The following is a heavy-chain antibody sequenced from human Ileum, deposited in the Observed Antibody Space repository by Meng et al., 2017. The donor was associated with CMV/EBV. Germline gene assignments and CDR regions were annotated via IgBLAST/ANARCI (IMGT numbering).Heavy chain of an antibody. D-gene: IGHD2/OR15-2a*01. CDR2: ISSDGRNQ. Sequence: GGSLRLSCAASGFSFGAYGMHWVRQAPGKGLEWVAIISSDGRNQHYADSVKGRFAISRDNSKKTIYLQISGLRVEDTAVYYCAKGCTTFCYYIDFWGRVTLVTVSS. J-gene: IGHJ4*02. V-gene: IGHV3-33*06. CDR3: AKGCTTFCYYIDF. CDR1: GFSFGAYG.